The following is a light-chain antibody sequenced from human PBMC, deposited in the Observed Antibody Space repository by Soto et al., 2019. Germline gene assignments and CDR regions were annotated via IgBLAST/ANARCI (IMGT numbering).Light chain of an antibody. CDR1: SSDIGSYNY. J-gene: IGLJ3*02. CDR2: GVS. Sequence: QSALTQPASVSGSPGQSITISCTGTSSDIGSYNYVSWYQHHPGKAPKLIISGVSNRPSGVSSRFSGSKSGNTASLTISGLQAEDEGDYYCSSYTVSKTLVFGGGTKVTVL. V-gene: IGLV2-14*01. CDR3: SSYTVSKTLV.